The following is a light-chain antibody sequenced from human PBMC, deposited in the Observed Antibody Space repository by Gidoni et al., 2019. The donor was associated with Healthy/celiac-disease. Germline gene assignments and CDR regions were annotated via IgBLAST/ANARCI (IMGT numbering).Light chain of an antibody. CDR1: QSISSY. J-gene: IGKJ1*01. CDR2: AAS. V-gene: IGKV1-39*01. CDR3: QQSYSTPWT. Sequence: DLQLTPSPSSLSASVGDRVTITCRASQSISSYLNWYQQKPGKAPKLLIYAASSLQSGVPSRFSGSGSGTDFTLTISSLQPEDFVTYYCQQSYSTPWTFGQGTKVEIK.